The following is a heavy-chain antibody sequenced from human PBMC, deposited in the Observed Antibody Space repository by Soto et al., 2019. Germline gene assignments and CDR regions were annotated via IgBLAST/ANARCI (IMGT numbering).Heavy chain of an antibody. V-gene: IGHV3-74*01. J-gene: IGHJ4*02. CDR2: ISGDGGTI. CDR1: GFTFSSFF. D-gene: IGHD3-9*01. CDR3: AKDWVGGGNRYQLDY. Sequence: GGSLRLSCAASGFTFSSFFMHWVRQVPGEGLEWVSRISGDGGTISYSDSVKGRFIISRDNSKKMLYLQLNSLRREDTAVYYCAKDWVGGGNRYQLDYWGRGTLVTVSS.